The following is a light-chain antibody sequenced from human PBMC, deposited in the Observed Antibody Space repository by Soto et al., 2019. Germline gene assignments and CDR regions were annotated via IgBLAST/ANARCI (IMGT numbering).Light chain of an antibody. J-gene: IGLJ7*01. CDR1: SSNIGNNY. CDR2: ENN. V-gene: IGLV1-51*02. Sequence: QSVLTQPPSVSAAPGQKVTISCSGSSSNIGNNYVSWYQQLPGTAPKLVIYENNKRPSGIPDRISGSKSGTTATLGITGLQTGDEADYYCGTWDSSLSAGVFGGGTQLTVL. CDR3: GTWDSSLSAGV.